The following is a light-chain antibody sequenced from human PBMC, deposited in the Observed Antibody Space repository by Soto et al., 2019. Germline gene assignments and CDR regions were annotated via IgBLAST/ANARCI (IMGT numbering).Light chain of an antibody. CDR2: DAS. CDR1: QTVSTF. J-gene: IGKJ1*01. Sequence: EIVLTQSPDTLSLSPGERATLSCRASQTVSTFLAWHQQKPGQAPRLIVYDASKRAPGIPARFIGSGSGTDFTLAVSSLEPEDFALYYCQQRSGWATCGQGTKVDIK. V-gene: IGKV3-11*01. CDR3: QQRSGWAT.